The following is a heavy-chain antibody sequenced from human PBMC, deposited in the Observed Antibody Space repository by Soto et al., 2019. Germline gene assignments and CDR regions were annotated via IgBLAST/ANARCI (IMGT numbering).Heavy chain of an antibody. V-gene: IGHV3-49*04. J-gene: IGHJ4*02. CDR1: GFTFGDYA. CDR3: TRDFPPGII. Sequence: GGSLRLSCTASGFTFGDYAMSWVRQAPGKGLEWVGFIRSKAYGGTTEYAASVKGRFTISRDDSKSIAYLQMNSLKTEDTAVYYCTRDFPPGIIWGQGTLVTVSS. CDR2: IRSKAYGGTT. D-gene: IGHD1-20*01.